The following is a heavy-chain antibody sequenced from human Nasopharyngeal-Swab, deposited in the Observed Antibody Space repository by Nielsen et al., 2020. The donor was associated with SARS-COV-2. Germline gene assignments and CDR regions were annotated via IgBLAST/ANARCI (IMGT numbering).Heavy chain of an antibody. V-gene: IGHV3-21*01. D-gene: IGHD3-3*01. J-gene: IGHJ6*02. Sequence: GESLKISCAASGFTFSSYSMNWVRQAPGKGLEWVSSISSSSSYIYYADSVKGRFTISRDNAKNSLYLQMNSLRAEDTAVCYCARDPGPADYDFWSGYPGGMDVWGQGTTVTVSS. CDR3: ARDPGPADYDFWSGYPGGMDV. CDR2: ISSSSSYI. CDR1: GFTFSSYS.